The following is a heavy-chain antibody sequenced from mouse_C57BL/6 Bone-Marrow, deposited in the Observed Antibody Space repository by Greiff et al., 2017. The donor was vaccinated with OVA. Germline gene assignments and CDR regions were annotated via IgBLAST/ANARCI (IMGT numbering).Heavy chain of an antibody. J-gene: IGHJ4*01. Sequence: QVQLQQSGPGLVQPSQSLSITCTVSGFSLTSYGVHWVRQSPGKGLEWLGVIWRGGSTDYNAAFMSRLSITTDNSKSQVFFKMNSLQADDTAIYYCAKRSTVVAPYAMDYWGQGTSVTVSS. CDR1: GFSLTSYG. CDR2: IWRGGST. D-gene: IGHD1-1*01. V-gene: IGHV2-5*01. CDR3: AKRSTVVAPYAMDY.